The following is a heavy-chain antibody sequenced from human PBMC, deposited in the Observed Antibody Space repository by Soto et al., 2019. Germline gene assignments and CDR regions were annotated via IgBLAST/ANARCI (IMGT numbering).Heavy chain of an antibody. CDR2: IIPIFGTA. CDR3: ARDGVATIEPQYYYGMDV. J-gene: IGHJ6*02. CDR1: GGTFSSYA. Sequence: SVQVSFTASGGTFSSYAIIWVRQAPGQGLEWMGGIIPIFGTANYAQKFQGRVTITADKSTSTAYMELSSLRSEDTAVYYCARDGVATIEPQYYYGMDVWGQGTKVTVSS. V-gene: IGHV1-69*06. D-gene: IGHD5-12*01.